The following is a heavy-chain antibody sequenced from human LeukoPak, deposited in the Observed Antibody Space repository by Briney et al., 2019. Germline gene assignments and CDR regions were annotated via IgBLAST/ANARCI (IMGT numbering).Heavy chain of an antibody. D-gene: IGHD2-21*02. CDR2: IWDDGSNK. Sequence: PGRSLRLSCAASGFTFTSYGMHWVRQAPGKGLEWVAVIWDDGSNKYYADSVKGRFTISRDNSKNTLYLQMNSLRAEDTAVYYCARVQGVVTALGDDDAFVIWGEGAMVAVSS. J-gene: IGHJ3*02. CDR1: GFTFTSYG. V-gene: IGHV3-33*01. CDR3: ARVQGVVTALGDDDAFVI.